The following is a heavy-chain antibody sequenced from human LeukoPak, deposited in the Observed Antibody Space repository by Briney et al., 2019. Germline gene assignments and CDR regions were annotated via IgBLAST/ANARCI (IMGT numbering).Heavy chain of an antibody. J-gene: IGHJ4*02. D-gene: IGHD2-15*01. CDR3: ARESLTAVPTLDY. CDR2: PSAYNDDT. Sequence: GASVKVSCTASGYTFTSYGISWVRQAPGQGLEWVGRPSAYNDDTKYAQKFQGRVTMTTDPSTSTTYMELRTLRSDDTALYYCARESLTAVPTLDYWGQGTLVTVSS. CDR1: GYTFTSYG. V-gene: IGHV1-18*01.